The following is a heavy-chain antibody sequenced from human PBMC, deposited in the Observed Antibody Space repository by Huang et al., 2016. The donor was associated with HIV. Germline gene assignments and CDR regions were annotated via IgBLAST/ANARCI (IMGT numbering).Heavy chain of an antibody. J-gene: IGHJ5*02. CDR2: MAYDGTTK. Sequence: QVQLVESGGGVVQPGGSLGLSCATSGFPFSDYGLHWVRPTPGKGLEWVAFMAYDGTTKVYADSVEGRFTVSRDNSKSTLYLQMNSLRLEDTSIYYCLKDQVGPWGQGTLVTVSS. CDR1: GFPFSDYG. D-gene: IGHD3-10*01. CDR3: LKDQVGP. V-gene: IGHV3-30*02.